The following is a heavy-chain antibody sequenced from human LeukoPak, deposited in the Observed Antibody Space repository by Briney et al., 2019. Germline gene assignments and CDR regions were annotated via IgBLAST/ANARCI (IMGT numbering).Heavy chain of an antibody. CDR3: ASRAVAGVFDY. J-gene: IGHJ4*02. Sequence: SETLSLTCAVYGGSFSGYYWSWIRQPPGKGLEWIGEINHSGSTNYNPSLKSRVTISVDTSKNQFSLKLSSVTAGDTAVYYCASRAVAGVFDYWGQGTLVTVSS. CDR2: INHSGST. CDR1: GGSFSGYY. D-gene: IGHD6-19*01. V-gene: IGHV4-34*01.